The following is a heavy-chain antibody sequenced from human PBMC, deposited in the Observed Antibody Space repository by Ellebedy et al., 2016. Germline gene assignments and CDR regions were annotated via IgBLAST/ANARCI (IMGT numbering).Heavy chain of an antibody. V-gene: IGHV1-69*13. CDR3: ARGDPYDFWSGYYLRKLDY. D-gene: IGHD3-3*01. CDR2: IIPIFGTA. Sequence: SVKVSCXASGGTFSSYAISWVRQAPGQGLEWMGGIIPIFGTANYAQKFQGRVTITADESTSTAYMELSSLRSEDTAVYYCARGDPYDFWSGYYLRKLDYWGQGTLVTVSS. CDR1: GGTFSSYA. J-gene: IGHJ4*02.